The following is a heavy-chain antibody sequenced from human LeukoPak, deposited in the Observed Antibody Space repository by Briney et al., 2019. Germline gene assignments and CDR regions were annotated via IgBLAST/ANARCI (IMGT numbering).Heavy chain of an antibody. CDR3: ARDHNWNYPDWYFDL. CDR2: ISSSGSTI. CDR1: GFTFSDYY. D-gene: IGHD1-7*01. Sequence: PGGSLRLSCAASGFTFSDYYMSWIRQAPGKGLEWVSYISSSGSTIYYADSVKGRFTISRDNAKNSLYLQMNSLRAEDTAVYYCARDHNWNYPDWYFDLWGRGTLVTVSS. V-gene: IGHV3-11*01. J-gene: IGHJ2*01.